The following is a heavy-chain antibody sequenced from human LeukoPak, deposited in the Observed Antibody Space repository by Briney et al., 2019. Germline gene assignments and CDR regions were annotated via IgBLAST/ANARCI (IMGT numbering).Heavy chain of an antibody. V-gene: IGHV1-69*01. D-gene: IGHD2-2*02. CDR2: IIPMFGTA. CDR3: ARDRPGRHCSSTRCFTASPFDP. J-gene: IGHJ5*02. Sequence: SVKVSCKASRGTFSSYAISWVRQAPGQGLEWLGGIIPMFGTAIYAQKFQGRVTITADESTSTAYLELSSLRSEDTAVYYCARDRPGRHCSSTRCFTASPFDPWGQGTLVTVSS. CDR1: RGTFSSYA.